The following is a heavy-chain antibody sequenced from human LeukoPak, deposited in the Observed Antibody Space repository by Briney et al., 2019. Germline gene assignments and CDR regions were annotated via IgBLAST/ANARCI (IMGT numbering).Heavy chain of an antibody. Sequence: GGSLRLSCAASGFTFSIYGMSWVRQAPGKGLEWVSAISGSGGTTYYADSVKGRFTISRDNSKNTLYLQMNSLRAEDTAVYYCAKDKTYSSSLIDYWDQGTLVTVSS. J-gene: IGHJ4*02. CDR1: GFTFSIYG. CDR3: AKDKTYSSSLIDY. CDR2: ISGSGGTT. D-gene: IGHD6-13*01. V-gene: IGHV3-23*01.